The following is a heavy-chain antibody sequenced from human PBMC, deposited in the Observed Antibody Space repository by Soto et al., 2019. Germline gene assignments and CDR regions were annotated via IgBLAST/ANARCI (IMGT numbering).Heavy chain of an antibody. V-gene: IGHV4-34*01. Sequence: QVQLQQWGAGLLKPSETLSLTCAVYGGSFSGYYWSWTRQPPGKGLEWIGEINHSGSTNYNPSLKSRVTISVDTSKNQFSLKLSSVTAADTAVYYSARGPLGYCGGDCYSRYYFDYWGQGTLVTVSS. CDR1: GGSFSGYY. CDR3: ARGPLGYCGGDCYSRYYFDY. J-gene: IGHJ4*02. CDR2: INHSGST. D-gene: IGHD2-21*02.